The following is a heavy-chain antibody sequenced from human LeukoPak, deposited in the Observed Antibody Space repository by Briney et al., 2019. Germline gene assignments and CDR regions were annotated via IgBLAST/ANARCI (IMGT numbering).Heavy chain of an antibody. CDR1: GGSISSYY. CDR2: IYSSGST. D-gene: IGHD5-12*01. CDR3: ARRYSGYGNAFDI. J-gene: IGHJ3*02. Sequence: PSETLSLTCTDSGGSISSYYWSWIRQPPGKGLEWIGYIYSSGSTNYSPSLKSRVTISVDTSKNQFSLKLYSVTAADTAVYYCARRYSGYGNAFDIWGQGTMVTVSS. V-gene: IGHV4-59*08.